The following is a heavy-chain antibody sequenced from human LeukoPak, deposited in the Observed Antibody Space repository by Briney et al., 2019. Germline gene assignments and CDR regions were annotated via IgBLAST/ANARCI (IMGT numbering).Heavy chain of an antibody. CDR1: RFTFSSYA. CDR3: ARDPYYDSSGYHDY. Sequence: PGGSLRLSCAASRFTFSSYAMHWVRQAPGKGLEWVAVISYDGSNKYYADSVKGRFTISRDNSKNTLYLQMNSLRAEDTAVYYCARDPYYDSSGYHDYWGQGTLVTVSS. J-gene: IGHJ4*02. V-gene: IGHV3-30-3*01. D-gene: IGHD3-22*01. CDR2: ISYDGSNK.